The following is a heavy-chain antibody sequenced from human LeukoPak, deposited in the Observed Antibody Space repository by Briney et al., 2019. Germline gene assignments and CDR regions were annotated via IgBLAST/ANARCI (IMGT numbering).Heavy chain of an antibody. V-gene: IGHV1-69*01. J-gene: IGHJ4*02. CDR2: IIPIFGTA. CDR3: ASEGVVVPAAMSPLGY. CDR1: GGTFSSYA. Sequence: XKASGGTFSSYAIGWVRQAPGQGLEWMGGIIPIFGTANYAQKFQGRVTITADESTSTAYMELSSLRSEDTAVYYCASEGVVVPAAMSPLGYWGQGTLVTVSS. D-gene: IGHD2-2*01.